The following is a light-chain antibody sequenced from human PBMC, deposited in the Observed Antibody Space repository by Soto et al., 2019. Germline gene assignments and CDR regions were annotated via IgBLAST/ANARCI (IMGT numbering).Light chain of an antibody. Sequence: DIQMTQSPSTLSASVGDRVTITCRASQSISSWLAWYQQKPGKAPKLLIYKASSLESGVPSRFSGSGSGTEFTLTISSLQPDDFATYYCQQYNSYSPTFGHGTRLEMK. CDR2: KAS. CDR3: QQYNSYSPT. J-gene: IGKJ5*01. CDR1: QSISSW. V-gene: IGKV1-5*03.